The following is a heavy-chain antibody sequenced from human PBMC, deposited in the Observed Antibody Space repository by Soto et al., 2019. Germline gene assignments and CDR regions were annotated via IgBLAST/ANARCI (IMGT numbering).Heavy chain of an antibody. Sequence: SETLSLTCTVSGGSISSGGYYWSWIRQHPGKGLEWIGYIYYSGSTYYNPSLKSRVTISVDTSKNQFSLKLSSVTAADTAVYYCARGSPTHPGYWGQGTLVTVSS. CDR2: IYYSGST. CDR1: GGSISSGGYY. V-gene: IGHV4-31*03. CDR3: ARGSPTHPGY. D-gene: IGHD4-4*01. J-gene: IGHJ4*02.